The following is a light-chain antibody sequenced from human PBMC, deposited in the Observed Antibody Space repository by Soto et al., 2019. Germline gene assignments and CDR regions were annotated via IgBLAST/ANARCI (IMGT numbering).Light chain of an antibody. CDR2: DAS. Sequence: IVLTQSPATLSLSPGQRYTLSCSASQSVSSYLAWYQQKPGQAPRLLIYDASNRATGIPARFSGSGSGTDFTLTISSLEPEDFAVYYCQQRSNWPPWTFGQGTKVDIK. CDR3: QQRSNWPPWT. V-gene: IGKV3-11*01. CDR1: QSVSSY. J-gene: IGKJ1*01.